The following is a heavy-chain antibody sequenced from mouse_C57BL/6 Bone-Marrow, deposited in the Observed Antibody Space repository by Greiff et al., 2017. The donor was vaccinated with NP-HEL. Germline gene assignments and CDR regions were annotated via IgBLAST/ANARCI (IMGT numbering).Heavy chain of an antibody. V-gene: IGHV1-54*01. CDR1: GYAFTNYL. D-gene: IGHD2-4*01. CDR2: INPGSGGT. Sequence: QVQLKESGAELVRPGPSVKVSCKASGYAFTNYLIEWVKQRPGQGLEWIGVINPGSGGTNYNEKFKGKATLTADKSSSTAYMQLSSLTSEDSAVYFCAGGGLRYYYAMDYWGQGTSVTVSS. CDR3: AGGGLRYYYAMDY. J-gene: IGHJ4*01.